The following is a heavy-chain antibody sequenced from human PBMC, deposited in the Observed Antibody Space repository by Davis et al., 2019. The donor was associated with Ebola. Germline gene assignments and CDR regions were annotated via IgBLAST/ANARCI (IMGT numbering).Heavy chain of an antibody. CDR1: GFTFSSYG. CDR3: TRGKWFDP. CDR2: VIPILGTA. Sequence: KISCAASGFTFSSYGMHWVRQAPGQGLEWMGRVIPILGTADYAQRFQGRVTITADTSTHTAYMELSRLRSDDTAMYYCTRGKWFDPWGQGTLVTVSS. J-gene: IGHJ5*02. V-gene: IGHV1-69*04.